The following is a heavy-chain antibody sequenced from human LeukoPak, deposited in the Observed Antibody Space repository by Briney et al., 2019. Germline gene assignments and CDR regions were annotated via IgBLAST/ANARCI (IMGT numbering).Heavy chain of an antibody. Sequence: SGTLSLTCTVSGGSISNHYWSWIRRPPGKGLEWIGYIFYEGSTNYNPSFKSRVTISVDTSKNQFSLKLSSVTAADTAVYYCARGIAALYWGQGTLVTVSS. J-gene: IGHJ4*02. CDR2: IFYEGST. D-gene: IGHD6-6*01. CDR1: GGSISNHY. CDR3: ARGIAALY. V-gene: IGHV4-59*11.